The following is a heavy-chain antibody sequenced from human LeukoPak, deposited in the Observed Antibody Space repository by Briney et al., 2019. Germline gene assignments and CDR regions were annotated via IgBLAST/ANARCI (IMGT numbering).Heavy chain of an antibody. CDR2: MYSGGST. CDR3: ARKYYYDSSGSDAFDI. Sequence: PGGPLRPSCAASGFPVSGNYMTWVRKAPGKGLDWVSVMYSGGSTYYADSVQGRFTISRDSSKNTLYLQMNSLRAEDTAVYYCARKYYYDSSGSDAFDIWGQGTMVTVSS. J-gene: IGHJ3*02. V-gene: IGHV3-53*01. D-gene: IGHD3-22*01. CDR1: GFPVSGNY.